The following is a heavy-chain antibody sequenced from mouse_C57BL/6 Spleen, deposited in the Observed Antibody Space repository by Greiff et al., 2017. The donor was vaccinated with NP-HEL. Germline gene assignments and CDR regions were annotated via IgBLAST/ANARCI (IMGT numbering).Heavy chain of an antibody. CDR1: GYAFSSSW. CDR2: IYPGDGDT. D-gene: IGHD1-1*01. Sequence: QVQLQQSGPELVKPGASVKISCKASGYAFSSSWMNWVKQRPGKGLEWIGRIYPGDGDTNYNGKFKGKATLTADKSSSTAYMQLSSLTSEDSAVYFCARLLLRYDWYFDVWGTGTTVTVSS. J-gene: IGHJ1*03. V-gene: IGHV1-82*01. CDR3: ARLLLRYDWYFDV.